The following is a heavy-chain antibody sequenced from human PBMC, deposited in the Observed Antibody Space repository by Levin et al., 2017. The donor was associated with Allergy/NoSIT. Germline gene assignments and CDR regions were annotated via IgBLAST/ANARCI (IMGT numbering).Heavy chain of an antibody. Sequence: GGSLRLSCAASGISFDDYAMHWVRQGPGKGLEWVSSISWNSGDVAYSDSVKGRLTISRDNAKNSLYLQMNSLRPEDTAVYYCAKGLCSITSCYPAPDGFDVWGQGTMVTVSS. V-gene: IGHV3-9*01. CDR2: ISWNSGDV. CDR1: GISFDDYA. J-gene: IGHJ3*01. D-gene: IGHD2-2*01. CDR3: AKGLCSITSCYPAPDGFDV.